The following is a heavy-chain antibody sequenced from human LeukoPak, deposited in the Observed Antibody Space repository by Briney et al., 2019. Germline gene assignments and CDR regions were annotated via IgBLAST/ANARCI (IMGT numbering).Heavy chain of an antibody. Sequence: PSETLSLTCAVSGGFITGHYWNWIRQTPGMRLEWIGYTSYSRTTIYNSYFKGRATMSIDTSKNQLYLNLTSVTATDTAVYYCAKLGHSDGWYLGAFDIWGQGTTVIVSS. D-gene: IGHD6-19*01. CDR1: GGFITGHY. CDR2: TSYSRTT. J-gene: IGHJ3*02. CDR3: AKLGHSDGWYLGAFDI. V-gene: IGHV4-59*08.